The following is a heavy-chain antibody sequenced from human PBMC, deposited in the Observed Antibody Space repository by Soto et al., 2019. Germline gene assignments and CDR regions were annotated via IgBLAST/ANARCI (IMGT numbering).Heavy chain of an antibody. CDR1: GGSFSGYY. CDR2: INHSGST. J-gene: IGHJ5*02. V-gene: IGHV4-34*01. CDR3: ARGHSRQYMVRGGANWFDP. D-gene: IGHD3-10*01. Sequence: QVQLQQWGAGLLKPSETLSLTCAVSGGSFSGYYWSWIRQPPGKGLEWIGEINHSGSTNYNPSLKSRVTISVDTSKNQFSLKLSSVTAADTAVYYCARGHSRQYMVRGGANWFDPWGQGTLVTVSS.